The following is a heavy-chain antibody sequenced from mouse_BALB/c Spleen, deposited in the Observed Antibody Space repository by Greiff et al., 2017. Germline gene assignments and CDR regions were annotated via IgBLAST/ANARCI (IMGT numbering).Heavy chain of an antibody. V-gene: IGHV5-17*02. CDR1: GFTFSSFG. Sequence: DVMLVESGGGLVQPGGSRKLSCAASGFTFSSFGMHWVRQAPEKGLEWVAYISSGSSTIYYADTVKGRFTISRDNPKNTLFLQMTSLRSEDTAMYYCARWDGNYPYFDVWGAGTTVTVSS. CDR3: ARWDGNYPYFDV. CDR2: ISSGSSTI. D-gene: IGHD2-1*01. J-gene: IGHJ1*01.